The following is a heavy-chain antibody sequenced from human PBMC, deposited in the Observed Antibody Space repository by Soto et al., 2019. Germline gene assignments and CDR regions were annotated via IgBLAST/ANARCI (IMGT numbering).Heavy chain of an antibody. CDR3: ASSLDIVVVGFEP. J-gene: IGHJ5*02. CDR2: IYYSGTT. CDR1: GDSISDYY. D-gene: IGHD2-15*01. V-gene: IGHV4-59*01. Sequence: SETLSLTCTVSGDSISDYYWSWIRQPPGKGPEWIGYIYYSGTTNYNPSLKSRVTISVDTSRNQFSLKLSSVTAADTAVYYCASSLDIVVVGFEPWGQGTLVTVSS.